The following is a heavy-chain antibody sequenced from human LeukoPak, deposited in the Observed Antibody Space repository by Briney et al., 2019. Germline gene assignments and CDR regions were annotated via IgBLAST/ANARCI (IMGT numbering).Heavy chain of an antibody. V-gene: IGHV3-7*03. D-gene: IGHD6-19*01. Sequence: PGGSLRLSCAASGFTFSSYWMSWVRQAPGKGLEWVANIKKDGSEKYYVDSVKGRFTLSRDNAKNSLYLQMNSLRAEDTAVYYCARGAPDSGGQYYSYYCMDVWGKGTTVTVSS. CDR1: GFTFSSYW. CDR3: ARGAPDSGGQYYSYYCMDV. CDR2: IKKDGSEK. J-gene: IGHJ6*04.